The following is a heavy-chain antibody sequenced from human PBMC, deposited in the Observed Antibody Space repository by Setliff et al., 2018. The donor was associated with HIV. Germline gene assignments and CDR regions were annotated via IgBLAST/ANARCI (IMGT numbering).Heavy chain of an antibody. Sequence: PSETLSLTCTVSGGSISSYYWSWIRQPAGKGLEWIGHIYTSGSTNYNPSLKSRVTISVDTSKNQFSLKLSSVTAADTAVYYCARHVRLGATTPYYFDYWGQGTLVTVSS. V-gene: IGHV4-4*07. CDR2: IYTSGST. J-gene: IGHJ4*02. D-gene: IGHD1-26*01. CDR3: ARHVRLGATTPYYFDY. CDR1: GGSISSYY.